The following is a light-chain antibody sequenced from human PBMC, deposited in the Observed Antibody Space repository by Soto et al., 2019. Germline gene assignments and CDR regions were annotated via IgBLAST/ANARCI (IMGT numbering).Light chain of an antibody. CDR3: SSYTTSSNVV. CDR1: SSDVGLYNY. J-gene: IGLJ2*01. CDR2: EVS. Sequence: QSALTQPASVSGSPGQSITIPRTGTSSDVGLYNYVSWYQQHPGKVPKLMIYEVSNRPSGVSNRFSGSKSGNTASLTISGLQAEDEADYYCSSYTTSSNVVFGGGTKLTVL. V-gene: IGLV2-14*01.